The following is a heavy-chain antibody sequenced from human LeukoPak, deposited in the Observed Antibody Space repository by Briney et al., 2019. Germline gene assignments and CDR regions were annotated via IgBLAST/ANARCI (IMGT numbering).Heavy chain of an antibody. D-gene: IGHD3-22*01. J-gene: IGHJ4*02. Sequence: GGSLRLSCAASGFTFSSYEMNWVRQAPGKGLEWVSAISGSGGSTYYADSVKGRFTISRDNSKNTLYLQMNSLRAEDTAVYYCAKEFPYYYDTSGYYQDSWGQGTLVTVSS. V-gene: IGHV3-23*01. CDR2: ISGSGGST. CDR1: GFTFSSYE. CDR3: AKEFPYYYDTSGYYQDS.